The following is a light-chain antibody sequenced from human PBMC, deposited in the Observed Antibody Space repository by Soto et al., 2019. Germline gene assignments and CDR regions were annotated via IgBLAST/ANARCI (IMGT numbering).Light chain of an antibody. J-gene: IGLJ2*01. V-gene: IGLV2-14*01. CDR1: SSDVGGYNY. Sequence: QSALTQPASVSGSPGQSITISCTGTSSDVGGYNYVSWYQQHPGKAPKLMIYDVSNRPSRVSNRFSGSKSGNTASLTIFGLQTEYEVVYYTSTYTISSSLVVFGGGTKLTVL. CDR3: STYTISSSLVV. CDR2: DVS.